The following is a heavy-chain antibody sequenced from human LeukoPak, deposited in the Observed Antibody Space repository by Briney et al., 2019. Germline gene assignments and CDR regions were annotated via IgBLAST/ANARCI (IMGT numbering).Heavy chain of an antibody. Sequence: PSETLSLTCTVSGGSISSSSYYWGWIRQPPGKGLEWIGSIYYSGSTYYNPSLKSRVTISVDTSKNQFSLKLSSVTAADTAVYYCARGMPYYYYDSSGEDNDYWGQGTLVTVSS. CDR1: GGSISSSSYY. CDR2: IYYSGST. J-gene: IGHJ4*02. V-gene: IGHV4-39*07. D-gene: IGHD3-22*01. CDR3: ARGMPYYYYDSSGEDNDY.